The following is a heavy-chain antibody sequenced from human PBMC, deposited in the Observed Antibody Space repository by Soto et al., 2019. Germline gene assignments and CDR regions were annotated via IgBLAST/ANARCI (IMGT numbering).Heavy chain of an antibody. V-gene: IGHV2-5*01. CDR1: GFSLTTTEVG. CDR2: IYWNYDK. CDR3: AHRVGPQVGRFFDS. J-gene: IGHJ4*02. Sequence: SGPTLVNPTQTLTLTCTFSGFSLTTTEVGVGRIRQPPGKALEWLAFIYWNYDKRYSPSLKSRLTITKDTSKNQVVLTLTNMDPLDTATYYCAHRVGPQVGRFFDSWGQGTLVTVSS. D-gene: IGHD3-10*01.